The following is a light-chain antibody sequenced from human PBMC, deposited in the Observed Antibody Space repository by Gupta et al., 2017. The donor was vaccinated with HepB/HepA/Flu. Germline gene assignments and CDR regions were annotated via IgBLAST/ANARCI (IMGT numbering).Light chain of an antibody. CDR2: DDS. J-gene: IGLJ2*01. CDR3: EVSDSSSLSPAI. V-gene: IGLV3-21*03. CDR1: NIGTKS. Sequence: SYVLTQSPPASVSPGKTATITCGGSNIGTKSVHWYQQRPAQAPMLLLYDDSDRPSGSPGRVSGSYSVSTSTLTIIXVXDGDEDXYYCEVSDSSSLSPAIFGGGTKLTVL.